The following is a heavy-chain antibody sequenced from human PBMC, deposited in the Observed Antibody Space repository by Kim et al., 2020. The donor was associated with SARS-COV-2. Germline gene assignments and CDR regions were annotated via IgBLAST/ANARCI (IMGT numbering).Heavy chain of an antibody. CDR2: IRSKTSGRTT. CDR3: SPWTEQAMFPY. D-gene: IGHD1-1*01. Sequence: GGSLRLSCTASGFTFGDYAMSWVRQAPGKGLEWVAFIRSKTSGRTTEYAASVKDRFTISTDDSKSIAYLQMNTLKTDDTAVYYCSPWTEQAMFPYWGQGTLVTVAS. V-gene: IGHV3-49*04. J-gene: IGHJ4*02. CDR1: GFTFGDYA.